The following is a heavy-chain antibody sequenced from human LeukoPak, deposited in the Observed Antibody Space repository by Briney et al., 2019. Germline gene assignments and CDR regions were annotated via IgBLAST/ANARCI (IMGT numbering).Heavy chain of an antibody. V-gene: IGHV1-2*06. D-gene: IGHD6-19*01. CDR3: ARVSGVAGTELDY. CDR2: INPNSGGT. CDR1: GYTFTGYY. J-gene: IGHJ4*02. Sequence: SVKVSCKASGYTFTGYYMHWVRQAPGQGLEWMGRINPNSGGTNYAQKFQGRVTMTRDTSISTAYMELSRLRSDDTAVYYCARVSGVAGTELDYWGQGTLVTVSS.